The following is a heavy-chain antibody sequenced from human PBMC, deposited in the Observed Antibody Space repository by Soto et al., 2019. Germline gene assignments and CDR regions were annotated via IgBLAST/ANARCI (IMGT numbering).Heavy chain of an antibody. CDR2: INPNSGGT. CDR3: ARAPGAGMAFDI. J-gene: IGHJ3*02. D-gene: IGHD6-19*01. CDR1: GYTFTSYY. Sequence: ASVKVSCKASGYTFTSYYMHWVRQAPGQGLEWMGWINPNSGGTNYAQKFQGRVTMTRDTSISTAYMELSRLRSDDTAVYYCARAPGAGMAFDIWGQGTMVTVSS. V-gene: IGHV1-2*02.